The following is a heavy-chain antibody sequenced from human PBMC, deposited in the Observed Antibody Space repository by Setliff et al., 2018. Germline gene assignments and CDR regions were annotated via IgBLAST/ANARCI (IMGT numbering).Heavy chain of an antibody. CDR2: INPGGGSA. D-gene: IGHD3-3*01. CDR1: GYTFTGYY. V-gene: IGHV1-46*01. Sequence: ASVKVSCKASGYTFTGYYMHWVRQAPGQGLEWMGIINPGGGSASVVDKFQGRVTMTRDTSTSTLYLDLSSLSSEDTAVYYCARLQATFGVFKDGDWFDPWGQGTLVTVSS. J-gene: IGHJ5*02. CDR3: ARLQATFGVFKDGDWFDP.